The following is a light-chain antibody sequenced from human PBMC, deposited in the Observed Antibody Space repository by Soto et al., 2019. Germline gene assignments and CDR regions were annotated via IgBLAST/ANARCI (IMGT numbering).Light chain of an antibody. CDR1: QNIGSW. CDR2: DAS. V-gene: IGKV1-5*01. Sequence: DIQMTQSPPSLSASVGDRVTITCRASQNIGSWLAWYQQKPGKAPKFLIYDASSLESGVPSRFSGSGSGTEFTLTISSLQPDDFATYYCQQYNTFWTFGQGTKVDIK. CDR3: QQYNTFWT. J-gene: IGKJ1*01.